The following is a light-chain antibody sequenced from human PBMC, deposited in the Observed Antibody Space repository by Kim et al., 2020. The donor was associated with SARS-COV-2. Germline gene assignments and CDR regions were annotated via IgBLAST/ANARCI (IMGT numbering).Light chain of an antibody. Sequence: SYELTQPPSLSVAPGKTARITCGGDNIGSKSVHWYQQKPGQAPVVVIFYDTGRPSGVPERFSGSNSGDTATLTISWVEAGDEAYYYCQVWDRSTNRVFGGGTQLTVL. CDR3: QVWDRSTNRV. CDR1: NIGSKS. V-gene: IGLV3-21*04. J-gene: IGLJ3*02. CDR2: YDT.